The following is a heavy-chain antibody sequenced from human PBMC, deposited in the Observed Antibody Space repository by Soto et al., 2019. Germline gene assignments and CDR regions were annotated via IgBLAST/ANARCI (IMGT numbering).Heavy chain of an antibody. CDR2: INTGAGT. V-gene: IGHV3-64D*06. CDR1: GFIFSTYT. J-gene: IGHJ4*02. CDR3: VTGYSSGWYEIY. D-gene: IGHD6-19*01. Sequence: LRLSCSASGFIFSTYTMLWVRQAPGKGLEYVSAINTGAGTSYADSVKGRFTISRDNSKNTLYLQMSSLRPEDTAVYYCVTGYSSGWYEIYWGQGTLVTVSS.